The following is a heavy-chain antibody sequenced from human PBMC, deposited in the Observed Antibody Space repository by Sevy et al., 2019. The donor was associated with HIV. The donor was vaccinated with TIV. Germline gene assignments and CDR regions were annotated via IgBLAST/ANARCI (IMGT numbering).Heavy chain of an antibody. CDR2: ISGSGGST. D-gene: IGHD3-3*01. CDR1: GFTFSSYA. Sequence: GGSLRLSCAASGFTFSSYAMSWVRQAPGKGLEWVSAISGSGGSTYYADSVKGRFTISRDNSKNTLYLQMNSLRAEDTAVYYCAKWSLGSGYSRYNWFDPWGQGTLVTVSP. CDR3: AKWSLGSGYSRYNWFDP. V-gene: IGHV3-23*01. J-gene: IGHJ5*02.